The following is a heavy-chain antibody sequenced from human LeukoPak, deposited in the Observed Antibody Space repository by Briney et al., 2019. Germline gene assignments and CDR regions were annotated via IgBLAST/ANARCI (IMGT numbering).Heavy chain of an antibody. Sequence: PSETLSLTCAVYGGSFSGYYWSWTRQPPGKGLEWIGEINHSGSTNYNPSLKSRVTISVDTSKNQFSLKLSSVTAADTAVYYCARGYSSSWYRTGQSYYMDVWGKGTTVTVSS. CDR3: ARGYSSSWYRTGQSYYMDV. CDR1: GGSFSGYY. D-gene: IGHD6-13*01. CDR2: INHSGST. V-gene: IGHV4-34*01. J-gene: IGHJ6*03.